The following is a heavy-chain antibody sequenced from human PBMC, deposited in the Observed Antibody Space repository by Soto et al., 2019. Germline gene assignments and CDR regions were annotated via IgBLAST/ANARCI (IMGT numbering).Heavy chain of an antibody. CDR1: GFSLSTSGVG. D-gene: IGHD3-3*01. Sequence: QITLKESGPTLVKPTQTLTLTCTFSGFSLSTSGVGVGWIRQPPGKALEWLALIYWDDDKRYSPSLKSRLTITKDTSKNQVVLTITNMYPVDTATYYCAHGILEWLEGGGYYYYGMDVWGQGTTVTVSS. J-gene: IGHJ6*02. CDR2: IYWDDDK. V-gene: IGHV2-5*02. CDR3: AHGILEWLEGGGYYYYGMDV.